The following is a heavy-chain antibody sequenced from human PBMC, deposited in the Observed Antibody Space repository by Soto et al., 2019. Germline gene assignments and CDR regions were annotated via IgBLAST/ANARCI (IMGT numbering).Heavy chain of an antibody. Sequence: PGGSLRLSCASSGFIFSHYAMHWLRQAPCRGPEWVAVIWYDGSNKYYADSVKGRFTISRDNSKNTLYLQMNSLRAEDTAVYYCARGARGSSYGFRQSPRDAFDIWGQGTMVTVSS. D-gene: IGHD5-18*01. CDR2: IWYDGSNK. CDR3: ARGARGSSYGFRQSPRDAFDI. CDR1: GFIFSHYA. V-gene: IGHV3-33*01. J-gene: IGHJ3*02.